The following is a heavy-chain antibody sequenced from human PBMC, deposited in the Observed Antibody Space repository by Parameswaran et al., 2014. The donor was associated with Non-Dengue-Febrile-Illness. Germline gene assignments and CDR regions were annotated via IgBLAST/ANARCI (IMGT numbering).Heavy chain of an antibody. J-gene: IGHJ6*02. Sequence: RWIRQPPGKGLEWIGYIYYSGSTYYNPSLKSRVTISVDTSKNQFSLKLSSVTAADTAVYYCATHPVPAAILLYYYGMDIWGQGTTVTVSS. D-gene: IGHD2-2*02. V-gene: IGHV4-30-4*01. CDR2: IYYSGST. CDR3: ATHPVPAAILLYYYGMDI.